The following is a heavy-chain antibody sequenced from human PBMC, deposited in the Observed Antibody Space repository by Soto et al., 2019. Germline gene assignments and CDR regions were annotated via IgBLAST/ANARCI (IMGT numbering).Heavy chain of an antibody. V-gene: IGHV1-18*01. CDR1: GYTFTNFG. CDR3: AFALGSRQFDP. J-gene: IGHJ5*02. D-gene: IGHD1-1*01. CDR2: ISAYTGNT. Sequence: ASVKVSCKASGYTFTNFGISWVRQAPGQGLEWMGVISAYTGNTNYAQKFQGRVTMSTDTSTSTAYMDLRSLRSDDTATYYCAFALGSRQFDPWGPGTLVTVSS.